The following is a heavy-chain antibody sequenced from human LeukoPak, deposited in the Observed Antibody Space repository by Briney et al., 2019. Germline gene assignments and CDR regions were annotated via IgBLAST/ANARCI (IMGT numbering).Heavy chain of an antibody. V-gene: IGHV1-2*02. CDR3: ARFRAVIDYLIDY. CDR2: INPNSGGT. CDR1: GYTFTGYY. J-gene: IGHJ4*02. D-gene: IGHD3-10*01. Sequence: GASVKVSCKASGYTFTGYYMHWVRQAPGQGLEWMGWINPNSGGTNYAQKFQGRVTMTRDTPISTAYMELSRLRSDDTAVYYCARFRAVIDYLIDYWGQGTLVTVSS.